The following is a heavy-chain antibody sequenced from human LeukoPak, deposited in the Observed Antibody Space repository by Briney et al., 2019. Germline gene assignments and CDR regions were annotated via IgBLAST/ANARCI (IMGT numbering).Heavy chain of an antibody. CDR1: GYTFTGYY. CDR3: AGGGYSNRNWFYP. V-gene: IGHV1-2*02. J-gene: IGHJ5*02. Sequence: GASVKVSCKASGYTFTGYYMHWVRQAPGQGLEWMGWINPNSGGTNYAQKFQGRVTMTRDMSTSTVYMELSSLRSEDTAVYYCAGGGYSNRNWFYPCGQRTLVTVSS. D-gene: IGHD6-13*01. CDR2: INPNSGGT.